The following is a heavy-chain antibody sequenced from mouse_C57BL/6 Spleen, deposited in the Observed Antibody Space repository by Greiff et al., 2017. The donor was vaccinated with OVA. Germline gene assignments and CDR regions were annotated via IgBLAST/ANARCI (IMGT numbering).Heavy chain of an antibody. D-gene: IGHD4-1*01. CDR1: GYAFTNYL. CDR2: INPGSGGT. Sequence: VQLQQSGAELVRPGTSVKVSCKASGYAFTNYLIEWVKQRPGQGLEWIGVINPGSGGTNYNEKFKGKATLTADKSSSTAYMQLSSLTSEDSAVYFSAREVLGRPMDYWGQGTSVTVSS. CDR3: AREVLGRPMDY. V-gene: IGHV1-54*01. J-gene: IGHJ4*01.